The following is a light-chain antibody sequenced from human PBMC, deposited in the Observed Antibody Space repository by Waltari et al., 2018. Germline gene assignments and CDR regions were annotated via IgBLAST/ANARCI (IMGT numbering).Light chain of an antibody. CDR1: HSVSSSY. V-gene: IGKV3-20*01. J-gene: IGKJ2*01. CDR3: QQYGGSPYT. CDR2: GAS. Sequence: EIVLTQSPGPLSLSPGERATLSCRASHSVSSSYFAWYQQKPGQAPRLAIYGASISATGIPDRFSGSGSGTGFTLTISRLEPEDVAVYYCQQYGGSPYTFGQGTKLEIK.